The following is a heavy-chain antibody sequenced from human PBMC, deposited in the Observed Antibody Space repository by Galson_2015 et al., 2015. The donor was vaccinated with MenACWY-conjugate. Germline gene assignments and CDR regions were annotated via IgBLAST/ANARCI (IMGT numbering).Heavy chain of an antibody. J-gene: IGHJ4*02. CDR1: GFSFSVYS. D-gene: IGHD4-17*01. Sequence: SLRLSCAASGFSFSVYSIHWVRQAPGKGLEWVAAVSFDGNKEYYGDSVKGRFTISRDNSKSTVFLQMKNLRGEDTALYYCARDHTHDYGVWGQGTLVTVSS. V-gene: IGHV3-30*04. CDR3: ARDHTHDYGV. CDR2: VSFDGNKE.